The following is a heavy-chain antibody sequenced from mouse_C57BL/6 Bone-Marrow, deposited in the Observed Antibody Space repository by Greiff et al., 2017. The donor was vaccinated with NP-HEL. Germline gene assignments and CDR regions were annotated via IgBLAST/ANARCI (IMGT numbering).Heavy chain of an antibody. D-gene: IGHD2-4*01. J-gene: IGHJ3*01. CDR1: GYTFTSYG. V-gene: IGHV1-81*01. CDR2: IYPRNGST. Sequence: QVQLQQSGAELARPGASVKLSCKASGYTFTSYGISWVKQRTGQGLEWIGEIYPRNGSTNYNEKFKGKATLTADKSSSTAYMELRSLTSEDSAVDFCARCDYGVFAYWGQGTLVTVSA. CDR3: ARCDYGVFAY.